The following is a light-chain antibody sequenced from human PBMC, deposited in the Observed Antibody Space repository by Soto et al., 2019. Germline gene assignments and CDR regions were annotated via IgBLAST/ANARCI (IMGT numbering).Light chain of an antibody. V-gene: IGKV1-5*01. Sequence: PSTLSSSIGDRVTITCRASESIRTWLAWYQHKPGKAPKFLIYDASSLESGVPSRFSGSGSGTEFTLTISNLQPDDFATYFCQQYNNYPRTFGQGTKVDI. J-gene: IGKJ1*01. CDR1: ESIRTW. CDR2: DAS. CDR3: QQYNNYPRT.